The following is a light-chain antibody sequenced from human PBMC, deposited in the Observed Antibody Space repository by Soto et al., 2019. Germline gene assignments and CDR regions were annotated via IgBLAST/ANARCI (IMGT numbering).Light chain of an antibody. CDR3: QQRSNWPPIT. Sequence: EFVLAQSPATLSLSLGERATLSCRSSQSVSSYLAWYQQKPGQAPRLLIYDTSNRATGVPARFSGSGSGTDFTLTISSLEPEDFAVYYCQQRSNWPPITFGQGTRLEIK. V-gene: IGKV3-11*01. J-gene: IGKJ5*01. CDR1: QSVSSY. CDR2: DTS.